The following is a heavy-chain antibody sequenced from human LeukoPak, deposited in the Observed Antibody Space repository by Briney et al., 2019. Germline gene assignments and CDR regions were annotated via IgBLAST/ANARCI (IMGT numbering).Heavy chain of an antibody. CDR1: GFTFSSYD. V-gene: IGHV3-13*04. Sequence: GGSLRLSCAASGFTFSSYDMHWVRQVTGKRLEWVSAIGVAGDTYYLDSVKGRFTISRENAKNSLYLQMNSQRAGDTAVYYCARGGDRDYWGQGTLVTVSS. J-gene: IGHJ4*02. CDR3: ARGGDRDY. CDR2: IGVAGDT.